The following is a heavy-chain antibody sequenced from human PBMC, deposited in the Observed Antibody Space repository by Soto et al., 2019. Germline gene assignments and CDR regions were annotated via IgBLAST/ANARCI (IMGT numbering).Heavy chain of an antibody. J-gene: IGHJ4*02. CDR1: GFTFRGYW. CDR3: ARDRGGSSSDY. Sequence: EVQLAESGGGLVQPGGSLRLSCVASGFTFRGYWMHWIRQVPGKGLIWVSRINGDGSYTNYADSVKGRFTISRDNAKNTLYLQMNSLRAEDTAVYYCARDRGGSSSDYWGQGTLVTVSS. CDR2: INGDGSYT. D-gene: IGHD3-16*01. V-gene: IGHV3-74*01.